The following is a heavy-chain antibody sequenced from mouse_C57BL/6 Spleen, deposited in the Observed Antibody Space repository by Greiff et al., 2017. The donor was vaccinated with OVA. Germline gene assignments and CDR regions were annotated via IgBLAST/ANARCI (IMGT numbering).Heavy chain of an antibody. V-gene: IGHV1-81*01. CDR2: IYPRSGNT. CDR1: GYTFTSYG. D-gene: IGHD1-1*01. J-gene: IGHJ2*01. CDR3: VITTVVTKGYYFDY. Sequence: VQLQQSGAELARPGASVKLSCKASGYTFTSYGISWVKQRTGQGLEWIGEIYPRSGNTYYNEKFKGKATLTADKSSSNAYMELRSLTSEDSAVYFFVITTVVTKGYYFDYWGQGTTLTVSS.